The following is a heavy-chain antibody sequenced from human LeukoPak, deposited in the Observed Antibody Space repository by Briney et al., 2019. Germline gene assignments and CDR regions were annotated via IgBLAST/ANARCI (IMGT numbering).Heavy chain of an antibody. CDR3: ARVSRGFRYYFDY. V-gene: IGHV3-48*04. Sequence: GGSLRLSCAASGFTFSTYCMSWARQAPGKGLEWVSYISSSGSTIYYADSVKGRFTISRDNAKNSLYLQMNSLRAEDTAVYYCARVSRGFRYYFDYWGQGTLVTVSS. CDR2: ISSSGSTI. CDR1: GFTFSTYC. J-gene: IGHJ4*02. D-gene: IGHD3-10*01.